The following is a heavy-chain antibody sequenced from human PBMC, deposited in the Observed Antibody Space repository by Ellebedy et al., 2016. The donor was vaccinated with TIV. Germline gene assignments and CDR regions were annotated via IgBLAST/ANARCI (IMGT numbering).Heavy chain of an antibody. J-gene: IGHJ4*02. CDR2: IKQDGSEK. CDR1: GFTFSFYW. Sequence: GGSLRLSXAASGFTFSFYWMGWVRQAPGKGLEWVANIKQDGSEKHYADSVKGRFTISRDNAKNSLYLQMNTLRAEDTAVYYCARHGNYCFDYWGQGTLVTVSS. D-gene: IGHD1-7*01. CDR3: ARHGNYCFDY. V-gene: IGHV3-7*01.